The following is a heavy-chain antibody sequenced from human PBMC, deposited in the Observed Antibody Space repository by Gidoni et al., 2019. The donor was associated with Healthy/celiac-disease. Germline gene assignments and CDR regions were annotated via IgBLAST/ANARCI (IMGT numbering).Heavy chain of an antibody. CDR2: IYSGGST. CDR3: ARMATWAYYYYYMDV. D-gene: IGHD5-12*01. CDR1: GFTVSSNY. Sequence: EVQPVETGGGLIQPGGSLRLSCAASGFTVSSNYMSWVRQAPGKGLEWVSVIYSGGSTYYADSVKGRFTISRDNSKNTLYLQMNSLRAEDTAVYYCARMATWAYYYYYMDVWGKGTTVTVSS. V-gene: IGHV3-53*02. J-gene: IGHJ6*03.